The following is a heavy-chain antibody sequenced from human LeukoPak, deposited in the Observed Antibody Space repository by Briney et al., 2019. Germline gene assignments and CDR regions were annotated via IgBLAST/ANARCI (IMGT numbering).Heavy chain of an antibody. CDR3: AREGYGGQGPGTFDY. Sequence: PSETLSLTCTVSGGSISSYYWSWIRQPPGKGLEWIGNVYYTGSTNYNPSLKGRVTISVETSKIQFSLKLSSGAAADTAVYYCAREGYGGQGPGTFDYWGQGALVTVSP. CDR2: VYYTGST. J-gene: IGHJ4*02. CDR1: GGSISSYY. V-gene: IGHV4-59*01. D-gene: IGHD1-26*01.